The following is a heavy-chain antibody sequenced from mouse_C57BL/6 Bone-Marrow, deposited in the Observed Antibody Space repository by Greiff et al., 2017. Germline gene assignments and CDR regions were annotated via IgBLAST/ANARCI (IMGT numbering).Heavy chain of an antibody. CDR1: GFNIKDYY. V-gene: IGHV14-2*01. J-gene: IGHJ2*01. Sequence: VQLQQSGAELVKPGASVTLSCTASGFNIKDYYMHWVKQRTEQGLEWIGRIDPEAGETKYAPKFQGKATITADTSSNTAYLQLSSLTSEDTAVYYCAGEGYGDYWGQGTTLTVSS. CDR3: AGEGYGDY. D-gene: IGHD2-2*01. CDR2: IDPEAGET.